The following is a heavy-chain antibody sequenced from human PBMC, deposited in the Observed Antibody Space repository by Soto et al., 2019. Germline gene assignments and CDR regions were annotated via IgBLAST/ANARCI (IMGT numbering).Heavy chain of an antibody. CDR3: ARDQRYDILTGRYYYYYSVDV. CDR1: GGSTSSSNW. V-gene: IGHV4-4*02. D-gene: IGHD3-9*01. Sequence: LSLTCAVSGGSTSSSNWWSWVRQPPGKGLEWIGEIYHSGSTNYNPSLKSRVTISVDKSKNQFSLKLSSVTAADTAVYYCARDQRYDILTGRYYYYYSVDVWGQGTTVTVSS. J-gene: IGHJ6*02. CDR2: IYHSGST.